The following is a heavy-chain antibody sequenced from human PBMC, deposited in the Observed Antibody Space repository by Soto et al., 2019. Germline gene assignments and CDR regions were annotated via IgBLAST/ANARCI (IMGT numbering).Heavy chain of an antibody. CDR3: ARVTSGWTMSGFDY. J-gene: IGHJ4*02. Sequence: EVQLVDSGGGLVKPGGSLRLSCAASGFTFSSYTMNWVRQAPGKGLEWVSCISSSSSYIYYADSVKGRFTISRDNAKNSVYLQMNGLRADDTAVYYCARVTSGWTMSGFDYWGQGTLVTVSS. D-gene: IGHD6-19*01. V-gene: IGHV3-21*01. CDR1: GFTFSSYT. CDR2: ISSSSSYI.